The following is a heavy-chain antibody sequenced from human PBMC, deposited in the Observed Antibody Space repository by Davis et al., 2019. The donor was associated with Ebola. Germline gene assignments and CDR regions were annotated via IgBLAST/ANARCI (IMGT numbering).Heavy chain of an antibody. Sequence: SETLSLTCAVYGGSFSGYYWSWIRQPPGKGLEWIGEINHSGSTNYNPSLKSRVTISVDTSKNQFSLKLSSVTAADTAVYYCARGPIVVVPAAIRYYYYYYMDVWGKGTTVTVSS. D-gene: IGHD2-2*02. V-gene: IGHV4-34*01. J-gene: IGHJ6*03. CDR1: GGSFSGYY. CDR3: ARGPIVVVPAAIRYYYYYYMDV. CDR2: INHSGST.